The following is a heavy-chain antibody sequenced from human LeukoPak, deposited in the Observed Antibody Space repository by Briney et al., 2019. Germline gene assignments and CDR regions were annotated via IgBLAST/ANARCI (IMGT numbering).Heavy chain of an antibody. CDR2: INHSGTT. CDR3: ATRGKTMVRGVIGY. J-gene: IGHJ4*02. Sequence: PSGTLSLTCAVYGGSFSGYYWSWIRQPPGKGLEWIGEINHSGTTNYNPSLKSRVTISVDTSKNQFSLKLSSVTAADTAVYYCATRGKTMVRGVIGYWGQGTLVTVSS. CDR1: GGSFSGYY. D-gene: IGHD3-10*01. V-gene: IGHV4-34*01.